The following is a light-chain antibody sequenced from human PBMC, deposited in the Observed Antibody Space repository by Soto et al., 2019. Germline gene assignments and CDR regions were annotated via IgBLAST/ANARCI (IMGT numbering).Light chain of an antibody. CDR2: GAS. CDR3: QQSYSTPYT. Sequence: DIQMTQSPSSLSASVGDRVTITCRASQSISTYLNWYQQRPGRAPKLLIYGASNLQSGVPSGFSGSGSGTDFALTISGLQPDDFATYYCQQSYSTPYTFGQGTKLEIK. CDR1: QSISTY. V-gene: IGKV1-39*01. J-gene: IGKJ2*01.